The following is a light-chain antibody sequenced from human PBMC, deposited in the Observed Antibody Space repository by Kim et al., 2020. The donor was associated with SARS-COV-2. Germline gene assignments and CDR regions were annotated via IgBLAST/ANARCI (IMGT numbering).Light chain of an antibody. CDR1: QNVNIY. CDR2: DAA. Sequence: EIVLTQSPATLSLFPGERATLSCRASQNVNIYLAWYQQKPGQAPRLLIYDAAIRAAGIPARFSGSGSGTDFTLTIGSLAPEDFAVYYCQQRGSWPPELTFGGGTKVDIK. CDR3: QQRGSWPPELT. V-gene: IGKV3-11*01. J-gene: IGKJ4*01.